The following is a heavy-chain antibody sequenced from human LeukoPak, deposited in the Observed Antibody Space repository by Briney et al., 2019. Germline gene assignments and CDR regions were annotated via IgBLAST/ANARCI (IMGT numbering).Heavy chain of an antibody. J-gene: IGHJ3*02. CDR3: ARARSYYDFWSGDHDAFDI. CDR1: GFTFSNYS. CDR2: ISGSSSYI. V-gene: IGHV3-21*01. D-gene: IGHD3-3*01. Sequence: GGSLRLSCAASGFTFSNYSMNWVRQAPGKGLEWVSFISGSSSYIYYADSVKGRFTISRDNAKNSLYLQMNSLRAEDTAVYHCARARSYYDFWSGDHDAFDIWGQGTMVTVSS.